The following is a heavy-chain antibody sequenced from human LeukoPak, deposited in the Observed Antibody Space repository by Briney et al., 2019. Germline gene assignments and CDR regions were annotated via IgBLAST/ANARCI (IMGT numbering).Heavy chain of an antibody. D-gene: IGHD6-19*01. CDR2: MNPNSGNT. Sequence: ASVKVSCKASGYTFTSYDINWVRQATGQGLEWMGWMNPNSGNTGYAQKLQGRVTMTRNTSISTAYMELSSLRSEDTAVYYCARGRSGWYFVNDWFDPWGQGTLVTVSS. V-gene: IGHV1-8*01. CDR1: GYTFTSYD. CDR3: ARGRSGWYFVNDWFDP. J-gene: IGHJ5*02.